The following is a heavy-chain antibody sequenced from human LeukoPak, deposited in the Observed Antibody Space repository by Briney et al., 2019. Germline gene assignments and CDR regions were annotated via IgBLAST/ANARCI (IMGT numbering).Heavy chain of an antibody. V-gene: IGHV4-39*01. J-gene: IGHJ5*02. D-gene: IGHD6-19*01. Sequence: SETLSITCTVSGGSISSGGYYWGWIRQPPGKGLEWIGSIYYSGSTYYNPSLKSRVTISVDTSKNQFSLKLTSVTAADAALYYCARQYSSGWPWFDPWGQGTLVTVSS. CDR3: ARQYSSGWPWFDP. CDR1: GGSISSGGYY. CDR2: IYYSGST.